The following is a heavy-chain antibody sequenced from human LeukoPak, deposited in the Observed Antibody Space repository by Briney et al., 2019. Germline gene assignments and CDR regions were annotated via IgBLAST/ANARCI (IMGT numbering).Heavy chain of an antibody. J-gene: IGHJ4*02. D-gene: IGHD3-22*01. CDR3: ARDLPYDSSGSAGSDY. V-gene: IGHV4-61*01. CDR2: IYYSGST. CDR1: GGSVSSGSYY. Sequence: SETLSLTCTVSGGSVSSGSYYWSWIRQPPGKGLEWIGYIYYSGSTNYNPSLQSRVTISVDTSKNQFSLKLSSVTAADTAVYYCARDLPYDSSGSAGSDYWGQGTLVTVFS.